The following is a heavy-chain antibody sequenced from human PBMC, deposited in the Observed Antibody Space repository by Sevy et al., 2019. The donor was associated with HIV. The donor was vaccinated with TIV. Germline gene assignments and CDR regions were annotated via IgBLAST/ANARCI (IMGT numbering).Heavy chain of an antibody. CDR3: ARGGPYYFDY. D-gene: IGHD3-16*01. V-gene: IGHV4-31*03. Sequence: SETLSLTCTVSGGSISSGGYYWSWIRQHPGKGLGWFAYIYYSGSTYYNPSLKSRVTISVDTSKNQFSLKLSSVTAADTAVYYCARGGPYYFDYWGQGTLVTVSS. CDR1: GGSISSGGYY. J-gene: IGHJ4*02. CDR2: IYYSGST.